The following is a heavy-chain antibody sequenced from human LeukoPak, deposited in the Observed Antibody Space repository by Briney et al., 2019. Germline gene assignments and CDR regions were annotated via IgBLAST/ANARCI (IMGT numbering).Heavy chain of an antibody. Sequence: GGSLRLSCAASEFTFSNYVMSWVRQAPWKGLEWVAGISGSGGTTYYADSVKGRFTISRDNSKNTLYLQMNNLRAEDTAVYYCAKGLARGFDPWGQGTLVTVSS. V-gene: IGHV3-23*01. J-gene: IGHJ5*02. CDR1: EFTFSNYV. CDR2: ISGSGGTT. CDR3: AKGLARGFDP.